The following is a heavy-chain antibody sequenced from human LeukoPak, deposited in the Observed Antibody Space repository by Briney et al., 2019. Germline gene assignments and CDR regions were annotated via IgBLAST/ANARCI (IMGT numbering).Heavy chain of an antibody. CDR1: GGSISSYY. J-gene: IGHJ4*02. V-gene: IGHV4-59*01. CDR3: ARDPRGTAMGIDY. CDR2: IYYSGST. D-gene: IGHD5-18*01. Sequence: SETLSLTCTVSGGSISSYYWSWIRQPPGKGLEWIGYIYYSGSTNYNPSLKSRVTISVDTSKNQFSLKLSSVTAADTAVYYCARDPRGTAMGIDYWGQGTLVTVSS.